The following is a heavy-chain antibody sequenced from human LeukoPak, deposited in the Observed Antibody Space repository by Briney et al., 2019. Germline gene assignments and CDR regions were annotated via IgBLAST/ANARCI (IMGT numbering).Heavy chain of an antibody. CDR2: INWNGGST. Sequence: GGSLRLSCAASGFTFDDYGMSWVRQAPGKGLGWVSGINWNGGSTGYADSVKGRFTISRDNAKNSLYLQMNSLRAEDTALYYCARVKIAYDFWSGYLPFDPWGQGTLVTVSS. CDR1: GFTFDDYG. J-gene: IGHJ5*02. CDR3: ARVKIAYDFWSGYLPFDP. V-gene: IGHV3-20*04. D-gene: IGHD3-3*01.